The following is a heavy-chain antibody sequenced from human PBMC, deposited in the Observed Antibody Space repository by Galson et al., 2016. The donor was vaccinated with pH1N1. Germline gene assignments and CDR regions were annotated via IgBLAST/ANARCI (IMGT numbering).Heavy chain of an antibody. V-gene: IGHV4-61*02. D-gene: IGHD3-10*01. CDR3: ARDRVALTGIFDY. J-gene: IGHJ4*02. Sequence: TLSLTCTVSGGSITSGDYCWNWIRQPAGKGLEWIGRMYTSGTTTYNPSLESRVSISVDTSKNQFSLRLSSVTAADTAVYFCARDRVALTGIFDYWGQGIQVTVS. CDR1: GGSITSGDYC. CDR2: MYTSGTT.